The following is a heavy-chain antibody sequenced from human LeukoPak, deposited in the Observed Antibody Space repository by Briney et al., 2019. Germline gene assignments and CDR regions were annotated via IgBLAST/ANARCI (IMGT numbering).Heavy chain of an antibody. J-gene: IGHJ5*02. CDR1: GYTFTGYY. CDR2: INPNSGGT. Sequence: ASVNVSCKASGYTFTGYYIHWVRQAPGQGLEWMGWINPNSGGTNYAQKFQGRVTMTRDTSISTAYMELSRLRSDDTAVYFCVREATWFAPWGQGTLVTVSS. V-gene: IGHV1-2*02. CDR3: VREATWFAP. D-gene: IGHD1-26*01.